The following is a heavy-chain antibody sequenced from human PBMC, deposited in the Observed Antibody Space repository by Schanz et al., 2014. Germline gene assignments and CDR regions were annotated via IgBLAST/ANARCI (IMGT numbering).Heavy chain of an antibody. D-gene: IGHD6-25*01. Sequence: VQLVDSGGGLVKPGGSLRLSCAASGFTFSSYAMSWVRQAPGKGLEWVSAISGGGGTTYYADSVKGRFTISRDNSKNTLYLQMNSLRAEDTAVYYCAKVRYSSGWRGDYFDEWGQGTLVTVAS. CDR2: ISGGGGTT. CDR3: AKVRYSSGWRGDYFDE. V-gene: IGHV3-23*04. CDR1: GFTFSSYA. J-gene: IGHJ4*02.